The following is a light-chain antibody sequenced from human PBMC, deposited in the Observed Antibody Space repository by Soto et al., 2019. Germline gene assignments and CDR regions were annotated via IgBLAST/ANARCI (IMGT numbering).Light chain of an antibody. CDR2: CAY. CDR1: QGVXSSY. J-gene: IGKJ4*01. Sequence: MALTQYPGTLSLSPGDRATLSCMARQGVXSSYLVWYVQNPGRAPRLPTDCAYNRARGGPDRLSGSGSGTDFTLTISRLDPEDFAVYYLHMYGGAAITFGGGTKVDIK. V-gene: IGKV3-20*01. CDR3: HMYGGAAIT.